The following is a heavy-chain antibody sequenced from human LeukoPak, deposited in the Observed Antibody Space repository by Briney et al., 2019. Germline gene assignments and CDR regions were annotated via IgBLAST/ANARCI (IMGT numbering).Heavy chain of an antibody. CDR1: GYTFTSYG. V-gene: IGHV1-46*01. Sequence: ASVKVSCKASGYTFTSYGISWVRQAPGQGLEWMGIINPSGGSTSYAQKFQGRVTMTRDTSTSTVYMELSSLRSEDTAVYYCARGDILRFLEWLRPGDWYFDLWGRGTLVTVSS. CDR3: ARGDILRFLEWLRPGDWYFDL. D-gene: IGHD3-3*01. J-gene: IGHJ2*01. CDR2: INPSGGST.